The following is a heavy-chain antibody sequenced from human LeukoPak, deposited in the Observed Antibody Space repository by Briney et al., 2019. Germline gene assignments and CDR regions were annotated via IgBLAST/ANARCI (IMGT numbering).Heavy chain of an antibody. CDR2: ISAYNGNT. CDR1: GYTFTNYG. CDR3: ARWGDEAY. Sequence: ASVKVSCKGSGYTFTNYGVSWVRQAPGQGLEWMGRISAYNGNTNYAQKFKDRVALSTDSSTSTAYMELRSLTSDDTAVYYCARWGDEAYWGQGTLVIVSS. J-gene: IGHJ4*02. D-gene: IGHD3-10*01. V-gene: IGHV1-18*01.